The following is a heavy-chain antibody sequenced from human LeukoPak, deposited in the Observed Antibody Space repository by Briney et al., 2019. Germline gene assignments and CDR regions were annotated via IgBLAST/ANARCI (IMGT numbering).Heavy chain of an antibody. CDR1: GGSISSGSYY. D-gene: IGHD6-6*01. V-gene: IGHV4-61*10. Sequence: SETLSLTCTVSGGSISSGSYYWSWIRQPAGKGLEWIGYIYYSGSTNYNPSLKSRVTISVDTSKNQFSLKLSSVTAADTAVYYCARDTRNYYYYYMDVWGKGTTVTVSS. CDR2: IYYSGST. CDR3: ARDTRNYYYYYMDV. J-gene: IGHJ6*03.